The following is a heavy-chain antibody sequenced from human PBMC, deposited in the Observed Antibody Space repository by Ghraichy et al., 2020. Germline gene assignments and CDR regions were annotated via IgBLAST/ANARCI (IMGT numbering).Heavy chain of an antibody. CDR3: VSDSSGSNTTGDY. CDR1: GGSFSGYY. CDR2: INHSGST. V-gene: IGHV4-34*01. J-gene: IGHJ4*02. Sequence: SQTLSLTCAVYGGSFSGYYWSWIRQPPGKGLEWIGEINHSGSTNYNPSLKNRVTISVDTSKNQFSLKLSSVTAADTAVYYCVSDSSGSNTTGDYWGQGTLVTVSS. D-gene: IGHD3-22*01.